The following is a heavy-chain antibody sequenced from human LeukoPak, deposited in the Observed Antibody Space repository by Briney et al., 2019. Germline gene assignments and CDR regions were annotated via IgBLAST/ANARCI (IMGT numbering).Heavy chain of an antibody. CDR1: GLTFSNYA. CDR3: VRGDRNSGWSV. D-gene: IGHD5-12*01. CDR2: ISASVGGT. J-gene: IGHJ4*02. Sequence: GGSRSLSCEASGLTFSNYAMSWVRQAPGKGLEWVSGISASVGGTDHADSVKGRLTISRENSKNTLYLQMNSLRAEDTAVYYCVRGDRNSGWSVWGQGTLVTVSS. V-gene: IGHV3-23*01.